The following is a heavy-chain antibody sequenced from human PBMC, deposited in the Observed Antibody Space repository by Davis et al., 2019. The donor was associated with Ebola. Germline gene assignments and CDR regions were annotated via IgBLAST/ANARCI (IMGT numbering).Heavy chain of an antibody. J-gene: IGHJ4*02. CDR2: ISSDGGIT. D-gene: IGHD4-11*01. V-gene: IGHV3-74*01. Sequence: GESLKISCAASGFTFNKYWMHWVRQAPGKGLVYVSRISSDGGITSYADSVKGRFTISRDNAKSTLYLQMNSLRAEDTAVYYCARGATVTTTPLDYWGQGTLVTVSS. CDR3: ARGATVTTTPLDY. CDR1: GFTFNKYW.